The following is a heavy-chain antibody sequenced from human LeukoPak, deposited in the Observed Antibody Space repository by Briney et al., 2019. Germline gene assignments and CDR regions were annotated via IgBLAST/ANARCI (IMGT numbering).Heavy chain of an antibody. CDR1: GFTFSSYS. CDR2: ISSSSSYI. J-gene: IGHJ6*03. CDR3: ARGVVRDTFPDYYYYYMDV. D-gene: IGHD3-10*01. V-gene: IGHV3-21*01. Sequence: GGSLRLSCAASGFTFSSYSMNWVRQAPGKGLEWVSSISSSSSYIYYADSVKGRFTISRDNAKNSLYLQMNSLRAEDTAVYYCARGVVRDTFPDYYYYYMDVWRKGTTVTVSS.